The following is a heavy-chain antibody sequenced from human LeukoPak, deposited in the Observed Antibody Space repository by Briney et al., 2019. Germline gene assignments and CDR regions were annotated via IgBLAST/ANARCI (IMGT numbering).Heavy chain of an antibody. CDR1: GYTFTSYD. Sequence: GASVKVSCKASGYTFTSYDINWVRQATGQGLEWMGWMNPNSGNTGYAQKFQGRVTMTRNTSISTAYMELSSLRSEDTAVYYCARAYWGYYYYYGMDVWDQGTTVTVSS. CDR2: MNPNSGNT. J-gene: IGHJ6*02. V-gene: IGHV1-8*02. D-gene: IGHD3-16*01. CDR3: ARAYWGYYYYYGMDV.